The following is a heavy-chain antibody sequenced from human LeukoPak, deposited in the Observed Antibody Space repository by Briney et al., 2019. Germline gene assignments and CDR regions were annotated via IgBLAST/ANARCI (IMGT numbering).Heavy chain of an antibody. V-gene: IGHV4-39*07. D-gene: IGHD5-18*01. CDR1: GGAISSDSYF. J-gene: IGHJ4*02. Sequence: SETLSLTCTVSGGAISSDSYFWGWIRQSPGKGLEWIGSIYHSGTTHYNPSLKSRVTISLDTSRSQFSLRLTSVIAADTAVYYCARVMGGYSYGYGSYYFDYWGQGTLVTVSS. CDR2: IYHSGTT. CDR3: ARVMGGYSYGYGSYYFDY.